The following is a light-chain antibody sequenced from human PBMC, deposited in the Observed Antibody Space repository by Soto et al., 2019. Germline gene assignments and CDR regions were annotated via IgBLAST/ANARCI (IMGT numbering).Light chain of an antibody. V-gene: IGKV3-20*01. Sequence: DIVLTQSPGTLYLSPGERATISCRARQGVSGSYLGWYQQKPGQDPRLLIYGASNRATCIPDRFRGSGSGTDFTLTNSRLEPEDFAVFYGQYYGRSATTFGQGTKVEV. CDR1: QGVSGSY. CDR2: GAS. CDR3: QYYGRSATT. J-gene: IGKJ1*01.